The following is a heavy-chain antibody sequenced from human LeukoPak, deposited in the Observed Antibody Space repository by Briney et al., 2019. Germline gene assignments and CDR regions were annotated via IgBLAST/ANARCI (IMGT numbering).Heavy chain of an antibody. CDR2: IYYSGST. D-gene: IGHD2-2*01. CDR3: AIVTSCYPLKASYYCVRDV. Sequence: SETLSLTCTVSGGSISSGGYYWSWIRQHPGKGLEWIGYIYYSGSTYYNPSLKSRVTISVDTSKNQFSLKLSFVTAADTAVYYCAIVTSCYPLKASYYCVRDVGGQGPRVTFSS. V-gene: IGHV4-31*03. CDR1: GGSISSGGYY. J-gene: IGHJ6*02.